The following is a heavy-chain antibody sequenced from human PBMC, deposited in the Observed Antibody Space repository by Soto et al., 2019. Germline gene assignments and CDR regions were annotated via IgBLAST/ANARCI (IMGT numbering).Heavy chain of an antibody. CDR2: IYHSGST. V-gene: IGHV4-30-2*01. D-gene: IGHD5-12*01. Sequence: QLQLQESGSGLVKHSQPLSLTCAVSGGSISSGGYSWSWIRQPPGKGLEWIGYIYHSGSTYYTPSLKTRVTISVDRSENEFSLKLSSVTDADTAVYYCAAGGGLPRYYWGQGTLVTVSS. CDR1: GGSISSGGYS. J-gene: IGHJ4*02. CDR3: AAGGGLPRYY.